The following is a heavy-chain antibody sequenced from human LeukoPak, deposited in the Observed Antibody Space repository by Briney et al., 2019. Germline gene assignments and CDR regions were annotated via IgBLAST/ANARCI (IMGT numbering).Heavy chain of an antibody. CDR1: GFTFSSYS. CDR2: ISSSSSII. Sequence: PGGSLKLSCVESGFTFSSYSMNWVRQAPGKGLEWVSYISSSSSIIYHADSVKGRFTISRDNAKNSLYLQMNSLRAEDTAVYYCAHCSGGSSHPYWGQGTLVTVSS. V-gene: IGHV3-48*01. J-gene: IGHJ4*02. CDR3: AHCSGGSSHPY. D-gene: IGHD2-15*01.